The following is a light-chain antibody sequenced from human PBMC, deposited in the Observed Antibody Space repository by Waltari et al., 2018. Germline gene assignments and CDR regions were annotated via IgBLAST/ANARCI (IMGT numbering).Light chain of an antibody. Sequence: SYVLTQPPSVSVAPGKTARITCGGNNIGSKSVHWYQQKPGQAPVLVVYDDSDRPSGIPELFSGSNSGNTATLTSSRVEAGDEADYYCQVWDSSSDHYVFGTGTKVTVL. V-gene: IGLV3-21*03. CDR1: NIGSKS. CDR3: QVWDSSSDHYV. J-gene: IGLJ1*01. CDR2: DDS.